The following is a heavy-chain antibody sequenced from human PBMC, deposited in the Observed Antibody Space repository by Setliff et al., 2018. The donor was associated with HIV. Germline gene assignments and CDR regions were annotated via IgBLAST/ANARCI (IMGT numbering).Heavy chain of an antibody. D-gene: IGHD4-4*01. CDR3: ARLNSYFYFYMDV. CDR2: MNPNTGDT. V-gene: IGHV1-8*01. CDR1: GYTLTSYD. J-gene: IGHJ6*03. Sequence: ASVKVSCKASGYTLTSYDINWVRQATGQGLEWMGWMNPNTGDTVYAQKFQGRVTMTRNTSISTAYMELSSLRSEDTAVYYCARLNSYFYFYMDVWGKGTTVTVSS.